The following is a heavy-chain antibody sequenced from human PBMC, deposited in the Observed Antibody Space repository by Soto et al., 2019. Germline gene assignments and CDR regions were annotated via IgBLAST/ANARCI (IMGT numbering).Heavy chain of an antibody. CDR1: GRTFSINADF. J-gene: IGHJ4*02. V-gene: IGHV4-39*01. D-gene: IGHD2-15*01. CDR3: ARHRRRGSWLLSKTPEGYFDY. CDR2: IDNGGNT. Sequence: SETLSLTCTVSGRTFSINADFWYLAWIRQPPGKGLEWIGSIDNGGNTYYNPPLKSRVIISADTSKNQFSLKLSSVTAADTAVYYCARHRRRGSWLLSKTPEGYFDYWGQGTLVTVSS.